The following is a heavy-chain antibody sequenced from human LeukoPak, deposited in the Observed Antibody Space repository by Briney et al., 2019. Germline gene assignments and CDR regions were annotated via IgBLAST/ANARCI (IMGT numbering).Heavy chain of an antibody. J-gene: IGHJ4*02. Sequence: SENLSLTCAVSGGSISSSNWWSWVRQPPGKGLEWIGEIYHSGSTNYIPSLKSRVTISVDKSKNQFSLKLSSVTAADTAVYYCARAVGYFDHSLDYWGQGTLVTVSS. V-gene: IGHV4-4*02. CDR2: IYHSGST. CDR3: ARAVGYFDHSLDY. D-gene: IGHD3-9*01. CDR1: GGSISSSNW.